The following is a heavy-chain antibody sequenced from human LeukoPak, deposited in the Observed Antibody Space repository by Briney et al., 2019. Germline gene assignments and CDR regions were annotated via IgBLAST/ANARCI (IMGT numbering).Heavy chain of an antibody. CDR2: IYIAGTT. V-gene: IGHV3-53*05. CDR3: ARDLGISSGWYLDY. Sequence: GGSLRLSCAASGFTVSNNFMSWVRQSPGKGLEWLSVIYIAGTTYYADSVKGRFTISRDNSKNTLYLQMNSLRAEDTAVYYCARDLGISSGWYLDYWGQGTLVTVSS. D-gene: IGHD6-19*01. J-gene: IGHJ4*02. CDR1: GFTVSNNF.